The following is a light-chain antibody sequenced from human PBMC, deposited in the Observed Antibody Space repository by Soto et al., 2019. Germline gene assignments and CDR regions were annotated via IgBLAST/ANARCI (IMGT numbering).Light chain of an antibody. Sequence: DIQMTQSPSSLSASVGDRVTITCRASQGISNYLAWYQQKPGKVPKLLIYAASTLHAGVPARFSGSGSGTDFTLISSILQTEDVATYYCQKYNSAPAFGQGTKVEIK. V-gene: IGKV1-27*01. J-gene: IGKJ1*01. CDR3: QKYNSAPA. CDR2: AAS. CDR1: QGISNY.